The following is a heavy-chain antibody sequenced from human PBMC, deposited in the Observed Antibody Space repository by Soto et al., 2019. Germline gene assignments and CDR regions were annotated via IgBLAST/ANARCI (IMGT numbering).Heavy chain of an antibody. D-gene: IGHD3-22*01. J-gene: IGHJ4*02. CDR1: GYTFTSYD. Sequence: QVQLVQSGAEVKKPGASVKVSCKASGYTFTSYDINWVRQATGQGLEWMGWMNPNSGNTGYAQKFQGRVTMTRNTSISTAYMELSSLRSEDTDGYYCARGEYYDSSGYYYELDYWGQGTLVTVSS. CDR3: ARGEYYDSSGYYYELDY. V-gene: IGHV1-8*01. CDR2: MNPNSGNT.